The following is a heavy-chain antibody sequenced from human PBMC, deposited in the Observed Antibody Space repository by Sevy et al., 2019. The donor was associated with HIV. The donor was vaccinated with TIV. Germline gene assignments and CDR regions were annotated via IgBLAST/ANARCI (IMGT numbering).Heavy chain of an antibody. J-gene: IGHJ5*02. Sequence: SETLSLTCTVSGGSISSYYWSWIRQPPGKGLEGIGYIYYSGSTHYNPSLKSRVTKSVETSKNQFSLKLSSVTAADTAVYYCARASASGSYVEWFDPWGQGTLVTVSS. CDR2: IYYSGST. V-gene: IGHV4-59*01. CDR3: ARASASGSYVEWFDP. CDR1: GGSISSYY. D-gene: IGHD1-26*01.